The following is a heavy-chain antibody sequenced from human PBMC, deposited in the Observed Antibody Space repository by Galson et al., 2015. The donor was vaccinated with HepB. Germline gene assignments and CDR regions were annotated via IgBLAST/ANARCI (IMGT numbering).Heavy chain of an antibody. CDR1: GGTFSSYA. V-gene: IGHV1-69*04. CDR2: IIPILGIA. J-gene: IGHJ3*02. CDR3: ARALGVGATGGHDAFDI. Sequence: SVKVSCKASGGTFSSYAISWVRQAPGQGLEWMGRIIPILGIANYAQKFQGRVTITADKSTSTAYMELSSLRSEDTAVYYCARALGVGATGGHDAFDIWGQGTMVTVSS. D-gene: IGHD1-26*01.